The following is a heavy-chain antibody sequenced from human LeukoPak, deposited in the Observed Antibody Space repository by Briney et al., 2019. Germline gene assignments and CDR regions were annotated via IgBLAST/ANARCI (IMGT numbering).Heavy chain of an antibody. D-gene: IGHD4-17*01. CDR1: GASIRSGRNY. CDR3: AVRSRTVTPDY. CDR2: IYYSGST. Sequence: PSETLSLTCNVSGASIRSGRNYWGWIRQPPGKGLEWIGSIYYSGSTYYNPSLKSRVTISVDTSKNQFSLKLSSVTAADTAVYYCAVRSRTVTPDYWGQGTLVTVSS. J-gene: IGHJ4*02. V-gene: IGHV4-39*07.